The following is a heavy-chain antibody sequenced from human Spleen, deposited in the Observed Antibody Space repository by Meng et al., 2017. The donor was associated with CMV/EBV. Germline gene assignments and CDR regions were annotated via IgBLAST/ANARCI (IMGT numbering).Heavy chain of an antibody. CDR2: IIGSGSST. CDR1: CFTFSSSA. J-gene: IGHJ4*02. V-gene: IGHV3-23*01. D-gene: IGHD6-19*01. Sequence: ASCFTFSSSAISWVRQSPGQCLVCLSAIIGSGSSTYYADSVKGRFTISRDNSKNTLYLQMNSLRAEDTAVYYCAKVPSSSGWSIFDYWGQGTLVTVSS. CDR3: AKVPSSSGWSIFDY.